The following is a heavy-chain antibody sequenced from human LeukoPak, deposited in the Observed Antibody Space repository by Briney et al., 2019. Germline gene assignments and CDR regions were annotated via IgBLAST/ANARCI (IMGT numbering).Heavy chain of an antibody. CDR3: AKDACYDRRAEDCGFDY. D-gene: IGHD3-22*01. Sequence: GGSLRLSCAASGFTFDDYAMHWVRQAPGKGLEWVSGISWNSGSIGYADSVKGRFTISRDNAKNSLYLQMNSLRAEDTASYYCAKDACYDRRAEDCGFDYWGQGTLVTVSS. CDR2: ISWNSGSI. CDR1: GFTFDDYA. V-gene: IGHV3-9*01. J-gene: IGHJ4*02.